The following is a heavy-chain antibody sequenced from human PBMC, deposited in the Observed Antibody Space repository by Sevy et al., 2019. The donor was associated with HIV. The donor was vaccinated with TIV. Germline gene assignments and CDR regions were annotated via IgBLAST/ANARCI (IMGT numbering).Heavy chain of an antibody. D-gene: IGHD3-22*01. J-gene: IGHJ3*02. CDR1: GYTFTDYF. V-gene: IGHV1-2*02. Sequence: ASVKVSCKASGYTFTDYFMHWVRQAPGQGLEWMGWINPNSGGTNYAQRFRGRVTMTRDTSISTAYMGLRRLRSDDTAVYYCASLSGYYYDSSRYYNTDAFDIWGQGTIVTVSS. CDR2: INPNSGGT. CDR3: ASLSGYYYDSSRYYNTDAFDI.